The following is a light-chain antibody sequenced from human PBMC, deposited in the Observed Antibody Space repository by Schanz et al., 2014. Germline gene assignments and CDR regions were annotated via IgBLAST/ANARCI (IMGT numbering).Light chain of an antibody. CDR3: CSYAGSYTVVA. J-gene: IGLJ2*01. CDR2: DDI. V-gene: IGLV2-11*01. CDR1: SSDVGDYDS. Sequence: QSALTQPPSASGSPGQSVTISCTGTSSDVGDYDSVSWYQQHPGKAPKLMIYDDIKRPSGVSNRFSASKSGNTASLIISGLQAEDEADYYCCSYAGSYTVVAFGGGTKLTV.